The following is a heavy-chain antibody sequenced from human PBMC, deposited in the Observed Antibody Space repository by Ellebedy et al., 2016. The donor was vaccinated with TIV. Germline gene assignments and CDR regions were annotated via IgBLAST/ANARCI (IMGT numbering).Heavy chain of an antibody. Sequence: GESLKISCAASGFTFSSYWMSWVRQAPGKGLEWVANIKQDGSEKYYVDSVKGRFTISRDNAKNSVYLQMNSLRVDDTAVYYCARGGVVAGADYWGQGTLVTVSS. CDR3: ARGGVVAGADY. CDR1: GFTFSSYW. CDR2: IKQDGSEK. D-gene: IGHD6-19*01. V-gene: IGHV3-7*03. J-gene: IGHJ4*02.